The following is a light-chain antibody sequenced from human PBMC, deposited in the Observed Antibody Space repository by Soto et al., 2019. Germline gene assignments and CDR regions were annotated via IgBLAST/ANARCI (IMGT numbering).Light chain of an antibody. CDR3: QQLNNYPLT. CDR2: AAS. V-gene: IGKV1-9*01. J-gene: IGKJ4*01. Sequence: DIQLTQSPSFRSASLGDRVTITCRASQGIGSYLAWYQQKPGKAPRLLIYAASTLQSGVPSRFSGSGSDTEFTLTISSLQPEDFATYYCQQLNNYPLTFGGGTKVDIK. CDR1: QGIGSY.